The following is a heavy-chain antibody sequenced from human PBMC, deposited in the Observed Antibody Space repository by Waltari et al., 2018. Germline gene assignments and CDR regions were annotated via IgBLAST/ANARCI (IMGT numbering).Heavy chain of an antibody. Sequence: QLQLRESGSGLVKPSQTLSLTCDVSGGSVSSGRSSWCWIRQPPGKALEWFGDISHPGSTSYNPSLRSRVTLSMDRSNNRFSLSLSSVTAADTAVYYCAREGGSGSYVNEEGFLDLWGQGTLITVSS. J-gene: IGHJ5*02. CDR2: ISHPGST. V-gene: IGHV4-30-2*01. D-gene: IGHD3-10*01. CDR1: GGSVSSGRSS. CDR3: AREGGSGSYVNEEGFLDL.